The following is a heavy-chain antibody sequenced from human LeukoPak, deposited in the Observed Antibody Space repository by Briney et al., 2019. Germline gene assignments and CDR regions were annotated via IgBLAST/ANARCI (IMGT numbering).Heavy chain of an antibody. J-gene: IGHJ4*02. CDR2: ISHGGTNS. Sequence: GGSLRLSCEASGFTFSSYPIHWVRQAPGKGLDWVTVISHGGTNSYYADSVKGRFTISRDNSKNTLYLQMNSLRAEDTAVYYCAREGGYSGYLDYWGQGTLVTVSS. CDR1: GFTFSSYP. CDR3: AREGGYSGYLDY. V-gene: IGHV3-30*14. D-gene: IGHD5-12*01.